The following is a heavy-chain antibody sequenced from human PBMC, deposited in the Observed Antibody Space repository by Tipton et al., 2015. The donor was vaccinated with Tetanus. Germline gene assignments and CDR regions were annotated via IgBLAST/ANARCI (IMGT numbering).Heavy chain of an antibody. Sequence: TLSLTCTVSDESISSSSYYWGWIRHHPGRGLEWIASISNSGTSYNNPSFRSRVTISVDTSKNQFSLKLNSVTAADTAVYYCARDQGGGRVVRLNWFDPWGQGTLVTVSS. J-gene: IGHJ5*02. V-gene: IGHV4-39*02. CDR3: ARDQGGGRVVRLNWFDP. D-gene: IGHD6-6*01. CDR1: DESISSSSYY. CDR2: ISNSGTS.